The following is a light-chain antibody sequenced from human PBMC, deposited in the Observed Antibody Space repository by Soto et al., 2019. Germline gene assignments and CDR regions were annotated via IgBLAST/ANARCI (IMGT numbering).Light chain of an antibody. J-gene: IGLJ1*01. V-gene: IGLV3-21*02. CDR2: DDS. Sequence: SYELTQPPSVSVAPGQTARIPCGGTNIGSKSVHWYQQKSGQAPVLVIYDDSDRPSGIPERFSGSKSGNTATLIVSRVEAGDEADYYCQVWDSSSYHLVFGTGTKVTVL. CDR3: QVWDSSSYHLV. CDR1: NIGSKS.